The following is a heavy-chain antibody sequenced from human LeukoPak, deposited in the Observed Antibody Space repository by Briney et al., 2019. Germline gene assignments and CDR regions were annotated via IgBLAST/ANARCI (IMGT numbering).Heavy chain of an antibody. Sequence: HPGGSLRLSCAASGFTFSSYGMHWVRQAPGKGLEWVAVISYDGSNKYYADSVKGRFTISRDNSKNTLYLQMNSLRAEDTAVYYCAKVSGWELLYYFDYWGQGTLVTVSS. CDR3: AKVSGWELLYYFDY. V-gene: IGHV3-30*18. CDR1: GFTFSSYG. CDR2: ISYDGSNK. J-gene: IGHJ4*02. D-gene: IGHD1-26*01.